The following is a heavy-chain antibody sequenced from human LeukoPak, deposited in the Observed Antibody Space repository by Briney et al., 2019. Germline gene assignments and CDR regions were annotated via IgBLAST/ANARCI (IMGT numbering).Heavy chain of an antibody. CDR3: ARDRWNSSGWLFDY. CDR1: GGSVSSGSYY. J-gene: IGHJ4*02. D-gene: IGHD6-19*01. Sequence: SETLSLTCTVSGGSVSSGSYYWSWIRQPPGKGLEWFGYIYYSGSTSYNPSLKSRVTISVDTSKNQLSLKLTSVTAADTAVYYCARDRWNSSGWLFDYWGQGTQVTVSS. V-gene: IGHV4-61*01. CDR2: IYYSGST.